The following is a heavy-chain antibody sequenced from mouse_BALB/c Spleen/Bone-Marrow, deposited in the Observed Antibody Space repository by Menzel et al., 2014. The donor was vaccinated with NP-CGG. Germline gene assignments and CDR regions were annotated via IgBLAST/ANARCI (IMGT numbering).Heavy chain of an antibody. V-gene: IGHV14-3*02. CDR3: ASYRYGWYFDV. Sequence: EVKLMESGAELVKPGASVKLSCTASGFNIKDTYLHWVKQRPEQGLDWIGRVDPAIFTKYDPKFQGKATITADTSSNTADLHLSSLTSEDTAVYYCASYRYGWYFDVWGAGTTVTVSS. J-gene: IGHJ1*01. CDR1: GFNIKDTY. D-gene: IGHD2-14*01. CDR2: VDPAIFT.